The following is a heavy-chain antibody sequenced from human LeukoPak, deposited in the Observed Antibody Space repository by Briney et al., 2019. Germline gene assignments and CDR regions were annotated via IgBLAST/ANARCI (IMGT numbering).Heavy chain of an antibody. CDR1: GFTFSSYW. V-gene: IGHV3-7*01. CDR3: ARDLGDDYDILTGYYDY. D-gene: IGHD3-9*01. Sequence: GGSLRLSCAASGFTFSSYWMSWVRKAPGKGLEWVANIKQDGSEKYYVDSVKGRFTISRDNAKNSLYLQMNSLRAEDTAVYYCARDLGDDYDILTGYYDYWGQGTLVTVSS. J-gene: IGHJ4*02. CDR2: IKQDGSEK.